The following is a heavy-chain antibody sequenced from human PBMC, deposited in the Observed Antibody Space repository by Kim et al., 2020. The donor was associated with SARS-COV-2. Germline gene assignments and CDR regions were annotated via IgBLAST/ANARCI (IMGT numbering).Heavy chain of an antibody. Sequence: GGSLRLSCVASGFTFSNYAMSWVRQAPGKGLEWVSAISGSGIRTYFADSVKSRFTISRDNSKHTVCVQMNSLRSDDTAVYYCVKGGRRGRFDSLGQGTLV. CDR2: ISGSGIRT. J-gene: IGHJ4*02. CDR3: VKGGRRGRFDS. V-gene: IGHV3-23*01. CDR1: GFTFSNYA.